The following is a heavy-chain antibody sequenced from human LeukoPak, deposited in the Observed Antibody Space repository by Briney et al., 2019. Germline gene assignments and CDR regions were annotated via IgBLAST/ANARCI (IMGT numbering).Heavy chain of an antibody. D-gene: IGHD3-22*01. J-gene: IGHJ3*02. CDR1: GGSISSSNW. V-gene: IGHV4-4*02. CDR3: ARRRSPRYYYDSSGYYAFDI. Sequence: PSETLSLTYAVSGGSISSSNWWSWVRQPPGKGLEWIGSIYYSGSTNYNPSLKSRVTISVDTSKNQFSLKLSSVTAADTAVYYCARRRSPRYYYDSSGYYAFDIWGQGTMVTVSS. CDR2: IYYSGST.